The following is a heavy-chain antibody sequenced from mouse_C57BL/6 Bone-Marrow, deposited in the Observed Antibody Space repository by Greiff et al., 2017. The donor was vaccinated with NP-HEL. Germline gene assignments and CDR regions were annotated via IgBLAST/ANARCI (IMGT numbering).Heavy chain of an antibody. CDR1: GFTFSSYA. CDR3: TRGYDYDALYYAMDY. V-gene: IGHV5-9-1*02. J-gene: IGHJ4*01. D-gene: IGHD2-4*01. CDR2: ISSGGDYI. Sequence: EVKLQESGEGLVKPGGSLKLSCAASGFTFSSYAMSWVRQTPEKRLEWVAYISSGGDYIYYADTVKGRFTISRDNARNTLYLQMSSLKSEDTAMYYYTRGYDYDALYYAMDYWGQGTSVTVSS.